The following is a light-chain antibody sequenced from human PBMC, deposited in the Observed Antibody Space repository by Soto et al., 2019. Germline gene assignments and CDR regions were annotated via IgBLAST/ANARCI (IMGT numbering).Light chain of an antibody. J-gene: IGKJ5*01. CDR3: QHLNTYPIT. CDR1: QDISTH. V-gene: IGKV1-9*01. CDR2: AAS. Sequence: IQLTQSPSSLSASVGDRVTISCRASQDISTHLAWFAQKPGRAPQLLIYAASTLHSGVPSRFSGSGSGTDFTLIFSSLQPEDFATYSCQHLNTYPITFGPGTRLDIK.